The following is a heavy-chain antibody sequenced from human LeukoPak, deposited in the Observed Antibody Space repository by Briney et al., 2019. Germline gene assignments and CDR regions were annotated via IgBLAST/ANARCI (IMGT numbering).Heavy chain of an antibody. V-gene: IGHV3-23*01. CDR1: GFTFSSYA. D-gene: IGHD3-22*01. J-gene: IGHJ3*02. CDR3: AKDLRAYYYDSSGLGGRAFDM. Sequence: GGSLRLSCAASGFTFSSYAMSWVRQAPGKGLEWVSAISGSGGSTYYADSVKGRFTISRDNSKNTLYLQMISLRAEDTAVYYCAKDLRAYYYDSSGLGGRAFDMWGQGTMVTVSS. CDR2: ISGSGGST.